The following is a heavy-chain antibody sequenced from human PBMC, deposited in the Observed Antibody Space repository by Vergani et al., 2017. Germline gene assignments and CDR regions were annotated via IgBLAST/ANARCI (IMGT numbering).Heavy chain of an antibody. CDR1: GGSISSGGYY. CDR2: IYYSGST. J-gene: IGHJ3*02. CDR3: ARCLVRGVAYAFDI. D-gene: IGHD3-10*01. V-gene: IGHV4-31*03. Sequence: QVQLQESGPGLVKPSQTLSLTCTVSGGSISSGGYYWSWIRQPPGKGLEWIGYIYYSGSTDYNPSLKSRVTISVDTSKNKFSLKLSSVTAADTAVYYCARCLVRGVAYAFDIWGQGTMVTVSS.